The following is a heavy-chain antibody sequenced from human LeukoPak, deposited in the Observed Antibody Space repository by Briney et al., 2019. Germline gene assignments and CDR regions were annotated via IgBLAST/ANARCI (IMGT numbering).Heavy chain of an antibody. CDR2: IDPGDSES. J-gene: IGHJ4*02. CDR1: GYTFANYW. CDR3: ASSYPYTSAWFLSH. V-gene: IGHV5-51*01. Sequence: GESLKISCKVSGYTFANYWIAWVRKMPGKGLDCMGFIDPGDSESKYKSSFQGQVTISADKSTTAAYLQWSSLRASDNAMYYCASSYPYTSAWFLSHWGQGSLVTVSS. D-gene: IGHD6-19*01.